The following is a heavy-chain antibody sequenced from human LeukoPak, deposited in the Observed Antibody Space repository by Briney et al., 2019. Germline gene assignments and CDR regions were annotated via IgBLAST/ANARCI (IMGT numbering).Heavy chain of an antibody. CDR1: GVAISSSGGYY. CDR2: IYYTGSA. CDR3: ASDQGFGGLAFAY. D-gene: IGHD3-10*01. Sequence: SETLSLTCNVSGVAISSSGGYYWSWIRLNPGKGLGWIGHIYYTGSAYYNPSLKSRIAMSVDTSRNQVSLKLTAVTAADTAVYYCASDQGFGGLAFAYWGQGAPVTVSS. J-gene: IGHJ4*02. V-gene: IGHV4-31*03.